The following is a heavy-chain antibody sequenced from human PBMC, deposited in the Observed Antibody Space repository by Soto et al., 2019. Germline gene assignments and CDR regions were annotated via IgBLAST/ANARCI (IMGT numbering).Heavy chain of an antibody. CDR2: IKSKTDGGTT. J-gene: IGHJ6*02. CDR1: GFTFSNAW. CDR3: TTDPLSDEKTMGYYYYGMDV. V-gene: IGHV3-15*07. Sequence: GGSLRLSCAASGFTFSNAWMNWVRQAPGKGLEWVGRIKSKTDGGTTDYAAPVKGRFTISRDDSKNTLYLQINSLKTVETAVYYCTTDPLSDEKTMGYYYYGMDVWGQGTTVTVSS.